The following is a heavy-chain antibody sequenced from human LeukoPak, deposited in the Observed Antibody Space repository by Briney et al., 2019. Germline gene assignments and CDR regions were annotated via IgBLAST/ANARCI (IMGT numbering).Heavy chain of an antibody. CDR1: GYTFTSYD. D-gene: IGHD5-12*01. J-gene: IGHJ4*02. CDR3: ARVCRDGYNSPFDF. V-gene: IGHV1-2*02. CDR2: INPNSGGT. Sequence: ASVKVSCKASGYTFTSYDINWVRQATGQGLEWMGWINPNSGGTNYAQKFQGRVTMTRDTSIRTANMELSRLRSDDTAVYYCARVCRDGYNSPFDFWGQGTLLTVSS.